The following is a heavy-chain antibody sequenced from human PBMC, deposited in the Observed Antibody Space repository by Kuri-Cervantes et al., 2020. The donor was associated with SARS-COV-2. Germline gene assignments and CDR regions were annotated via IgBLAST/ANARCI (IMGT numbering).Heavy chain of an antibody. CDR1: GFTFSSYG. CDR3: AGDPLWFGEPKYYGMDV. CDR2: ISYDGSNK. V-gene: IGHV3-30*03. D-gene: IGHD3-10*01. J-gene: IGHJ6*02. Sequence: GGSLRLSCAASGFTFSSYGMHWVRQAPGKGLEWVAVISYDGSNKYYADSVKDRFTISRDNSKNTLYLQMNSLRAEDTAVYYCAGDPLWFGEPKYYGMDVWGQGTTVTVSS.